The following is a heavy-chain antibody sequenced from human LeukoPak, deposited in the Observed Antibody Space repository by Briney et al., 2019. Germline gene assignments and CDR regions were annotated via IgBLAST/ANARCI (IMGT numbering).Heavy chain of an antibody. V-gene: IGHV3-21*01. Sequence: GGSLRLSCAASGFTFSRYSVNWVRQAPGKGLEWVSCITGSSDYIFYADSVRGRFTISRDNAKNSLFLQMNSLRAEDTAVYYRAKFKGHYGDSEYYFDSWGQGTLVTVSS. CDR1: GFTFSRYS. D-gene: IGHD3-10*01. J-gene: IGHJ4*02. CDR3: AKFKGHYGDSEYYFDS. CDR2: ITGSSDYI.